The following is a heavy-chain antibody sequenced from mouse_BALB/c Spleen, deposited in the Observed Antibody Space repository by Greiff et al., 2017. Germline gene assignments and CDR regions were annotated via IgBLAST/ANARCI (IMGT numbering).Heavy chain of an antibody. CDR3: ARFGIPLYYYGSSAWFAY. D-gene: IGHD1-1*01. Sequence: EVMLVESGGGLVQPGGSLKLSCAASGFTFSSYTMSWVRQTPEKRLEWVAYISNGGGSTYYPDSVKGRFTISRDNARNILYLQMSSLRSEDTAMYYCARFGIPLYYYGSSAWFAYWGQGTLVTVSA. CDR2: ISNGGGST. V-gene: IGHV5-12-2*01. J-gene: IGHJ3*01. CDR1: GFTFSSYT.